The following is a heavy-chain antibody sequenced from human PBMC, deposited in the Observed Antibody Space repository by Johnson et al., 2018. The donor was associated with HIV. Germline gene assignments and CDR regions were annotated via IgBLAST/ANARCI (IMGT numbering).Heavy chain of an antibody. J-gene: IGHJ3*02. CDR2: IPYNGRNT. D-gene: IGHD6-13*01. V-gene: IGHV3-30*02. CDR3: AKELAADGVDAFDI. CDR1: RFTFSSYG. Sequence: QVQLVESGGGLVQPGGSLRLSCEASRFTFSSYGMHWVRQAPGKGLDWLTFIPYNGRNTFYADSVKGRFNISRDNSKNTLYLQMNSLRVEDTAVYYCAKELAADGVDAFDIWGQGTMVTVS.